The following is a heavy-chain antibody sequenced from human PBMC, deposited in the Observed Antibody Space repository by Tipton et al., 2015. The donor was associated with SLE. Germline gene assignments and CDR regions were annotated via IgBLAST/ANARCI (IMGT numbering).Heavy chain of an antibody. D-gene: IGHD2-15*01. V-gene: IGHV3-13*01. CDR2: IAISGET. J-gene: IGHJ4*02. Sequence: SLRLSCAASGFTFSNYDVHWVRQSPGKGLEWVSGIAISGETYFPDSVRGRFTASRDNARDSVHLQVNNLRVEDTAVYYCARGGAHCSGGSCFYFDYWGQGTLVTVSS. CDR1: GFTFSNYD. CDR3: ARGGAHCSGGSCFYFDY.